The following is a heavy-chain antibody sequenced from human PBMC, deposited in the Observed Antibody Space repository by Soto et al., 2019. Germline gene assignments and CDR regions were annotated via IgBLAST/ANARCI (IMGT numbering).Heavy chain of an antibody. CDR1: GFTFSNYA. CDR3: AKDLRGYFRPADN. J-gene: IGHJ4*02. CDR2: VSGSGSRT. Sequence: TGGSLRLSCAASGFTFSNYAMNWVRQAPGRGQEWVSAVSGSGSRTYYADSVKGRFTISRDNSKNTLYLQMNSLRGEDTAVYYCAKDLRGYFRPADNWGQGTLVTVSS. D-gene: IGHD6-25*01. V-gene: IGHV3-23*01.